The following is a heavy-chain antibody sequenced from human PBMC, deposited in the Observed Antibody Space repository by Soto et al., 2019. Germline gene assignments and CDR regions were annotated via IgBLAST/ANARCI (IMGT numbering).Heavy chain of an antibody. Sequence: GGSLRLSCAVSGFTFSTYWMHWVRQAPGKGLVWVSRINTDGSSTTYADSVKGRFTISRDNSKNTLYLQMNSLRAEDTAVYYCARRGSGSYYDYSGQATLVTVSS. V-gene: IGHV3-74*01. D-gene: IGHD1-26*01. CDR2: INTDGSST. J-gene: IGHJ4*02. CDR3: ARRGSGSYYDY. CDR1: GFTFSTYW.